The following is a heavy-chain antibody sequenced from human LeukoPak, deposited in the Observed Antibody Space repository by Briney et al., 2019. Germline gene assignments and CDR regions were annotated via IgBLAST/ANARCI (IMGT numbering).Heavy chain of an antibody. V-gene: IGHV1-8*02. CDR1: GYIFTDYY. CDR2: INPNSGNT. J-gene: IGHJ6*03. Sequence: ASVKVSCKASGYIFTDYYMHWVRQAPGQGLEWMGWINPNSGNTGYAQKFQGRVTMTRNTSISTAYMELSSLRSEDTAVYYCARVSYGSGSYYMVYYYYYYMDVWGKGTTVTISS. D-gene: IGHD3-10*01. CDR3: ARVSYGSGSYYMVYYYYYYMDV.